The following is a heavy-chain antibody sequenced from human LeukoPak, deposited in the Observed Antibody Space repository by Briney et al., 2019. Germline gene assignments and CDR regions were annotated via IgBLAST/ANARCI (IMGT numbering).Heavy chain of an antibody. V-gene: IGHV3-23*01. Sequence: GGSLTVSCAASGFTFSRYALRWVRQAPGKGLEWVSAISGSGGSTYYADSVKGRFTISRDNSKNTLYLQMNSLRAEDTAVYYCAGISMIVVGPYFDYWGQGTLVTVSS. CDR2: ISGSGGST. CDR3: AGISMIVVGPYFDY. CDR1: GFTFSRYA. D-gene: IGHD3-22*01. J-gene: IGHJ4*02.